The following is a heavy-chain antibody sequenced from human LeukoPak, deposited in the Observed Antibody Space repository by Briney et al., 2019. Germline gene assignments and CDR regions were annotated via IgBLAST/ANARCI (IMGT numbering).Heavy chain of an antibody. Sequence: PSQTLSLTCTVSGGSISSGGYYWSWIRQPPGKGLEWIGYIYYSGSTNYNPSLKSRVTISVDTSKNQFSLKLSSVTAADTAVYYCARAFWKGPFDYWGQGTLVTVSS. V-gene: IGHV4-30-4*01. CDR3: ARAFWKGPFDY. D-gene: IGHD3-3*01. CDR1: GGSISSGGYY. J-gene: IGHJ4*02. CDR2: IYYSGST.